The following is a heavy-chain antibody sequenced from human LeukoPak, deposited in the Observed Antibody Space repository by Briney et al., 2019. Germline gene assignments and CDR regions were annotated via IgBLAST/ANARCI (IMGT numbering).Heavy chain of an antibody. Sequence: GESLKISCKGSGYSFTSYWIGWVRQMPGKGLEWMGIIYPGDSDTRYSPSFQGQVTISADKSISTAYLQWSSLKASDTAMYYCARPNFRGYTARADAFDIWGQGTMVTVSS. CDR1: GYSFTSYW. J-gene: IGHJ3*02. D-gene: IGHD3-10*01. V-gene: IGHV5-51*01. CDR3: ARPNFRGYTARADAFDI. CDR2: IYPGDSDT.